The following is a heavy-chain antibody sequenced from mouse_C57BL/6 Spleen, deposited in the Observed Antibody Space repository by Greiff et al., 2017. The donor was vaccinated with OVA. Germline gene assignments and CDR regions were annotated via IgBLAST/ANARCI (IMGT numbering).Heavy chain of an antibody. D-gene: IGHD1-1*01. CDR2: IDPSDSYT. V-gene: IGHV1-50*01. CDR3: ARREKLLRSYWYFDV. Sequence: VQLQQPGAELVKPGASVKLSCKASGYTFTSYWMQWVKQRPGQGLEWIGEIDPSDSYTNYNQKFKGKATLTVDTSSSTAYMQLSSLTSEDSAVYYCARREKLLRSYWYFDVWGTGTTVTVSS. CDR1: GYTFTSYW. J-gene: IGHJ1*03.